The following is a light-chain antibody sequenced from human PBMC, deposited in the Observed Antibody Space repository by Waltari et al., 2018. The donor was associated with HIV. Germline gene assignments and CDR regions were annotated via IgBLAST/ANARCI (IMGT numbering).Light chain of an antibody. V-gene: IGKV3-20*01. CDR3: QQYGSSPCT. CDR2: GAS. Sequence: EIVLTQSPGTLSLSPGERDTLSCRASQSVSQNYLAWYQQKSGQAPRLLIYGASSRATGIADRFSGSGSGTDFTLTISRLEPEDFAVYYCQQYGSSPCTFGPGTKVDVK. CDR1: QSVSQNY. J-gene: IGKJ3*01.